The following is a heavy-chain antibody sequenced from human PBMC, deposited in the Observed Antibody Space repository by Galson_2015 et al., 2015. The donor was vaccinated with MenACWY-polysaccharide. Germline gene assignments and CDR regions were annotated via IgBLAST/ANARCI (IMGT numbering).Heavy chain of an antibody. D-gene: IGHD5-12*01. V-gene: IGHV3-74*01. Sequence: SLRLSCAASGFTFSTYWMHWVRHAPGKGLVWVSRIKSDGSSTNYADSVKGRFTISRDNAKNTLYLQMNSLRAEDTALYYCARGYSAYDWGQGTLSPSPQ. CDR1: GFTFSTYW. J-gene: IGHJ4*02. CDR2: IKSDGSST. CDR3: ARGYSAYD.